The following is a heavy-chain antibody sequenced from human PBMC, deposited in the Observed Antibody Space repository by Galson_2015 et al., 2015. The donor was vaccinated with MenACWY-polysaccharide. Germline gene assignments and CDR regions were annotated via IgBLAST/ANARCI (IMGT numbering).Heavy chain of an antibody. CDR3: ARGLDPDERTGSKVLNDY. D-gene: IGHD3-9*01. Sequence: SVKVSCKASGYTFTSYDINWVRQATGQGLEWMGWMNPNSGNTGYPQKFQGRVTITRNTSISTAYMELSSLRSEDTAVYYCARGLDPDERTGSKVLNDYWGQGTLVTVSS. V-gene: IGHV1-8*01. CDR1: GYTFTSYD. J-gene: IGHJ4*02. CDR2: MNPNSGNT.